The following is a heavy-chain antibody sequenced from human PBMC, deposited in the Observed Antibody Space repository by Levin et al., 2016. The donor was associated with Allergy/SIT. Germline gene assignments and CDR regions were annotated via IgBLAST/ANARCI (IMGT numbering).Heavy chain of an antibody. D-gene: IGHD6-6*01. CDR3: ARDRGGEIGARPRYYYGLDV. V-gene: IGHV3-21*01. CDR1: GFTFGSYA. Sequence: GESLKISCEVSGFTFGSYAMIWVRQAPGKGLEWVSSISSSSSYIYNADSVKGRFTISRDTAKNSLYLQMNSLRAEDTAVYYCARDRGGEIGARPRYYYGLDVWGQGTTVTVSS. CDR2: ISSSSSYI. J-gene: IGHJ6*02.